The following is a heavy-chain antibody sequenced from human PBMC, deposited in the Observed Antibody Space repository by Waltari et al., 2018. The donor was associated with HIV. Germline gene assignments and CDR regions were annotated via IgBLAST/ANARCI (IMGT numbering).Heavy chain of an antibody. CDR1: GGTFRSTA. CDR3: AMGLSGSYRWMDS. V-gene: IGHV1-69*01. D-gene: IGHD1-26*01. Sequence: QEQLVQSGAEVKKPGSSVQVSCQASGGTFRSTAFSWVRQAPGHGLEWMGGIIRIFNTTTYAQKFDGRLRITADELTGTVYMDLSKVTSEDTAVYYCAMGLSGSYRWMDSWGHGTLVTVSS. J-gene: IGHJ5*01. CDR2: IIRIFNTT.